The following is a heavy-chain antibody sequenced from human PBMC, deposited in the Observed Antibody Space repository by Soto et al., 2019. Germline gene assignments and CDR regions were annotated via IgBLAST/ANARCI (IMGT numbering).Heavy chain of an antibody. CDR3: ARDWCRVGCFDY. CDR1: GGSISGGGYY. J-gene: IGHJ4*02. D-gene: IGHD2-8*01. Sequence: QVQLQESGPGLLKPSQTLFLTCTVSGGSISGGGYYWSWIRQHPGKGLEWIEYMYYSGSTYYNPSLKSRVTVSVDTSKNQFSLKLSSVTASDTAVYFCARDWCRVGCFDYWGQGTLVTVSS. V-gene: IGHV4-31*03. CDR2: MYYSGST.